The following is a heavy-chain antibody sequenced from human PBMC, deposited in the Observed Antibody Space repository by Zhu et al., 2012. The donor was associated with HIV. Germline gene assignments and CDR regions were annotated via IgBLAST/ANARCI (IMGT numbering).Heavy chain of an antibody. CDR3: VTLCSGLCDSGXPX. D-gene: IGHD3-10*01. CDR2: IYHSGSSGST. CDR1: GYSISSGYY. J-gene: IGHJ4*02. V-gene: IGHV4-38-2*01. Sequence: QVQLQESGPGLVKPSETLSLTCGVSGYSISSGYYWGWVRQPPGKGLELIGNIYHSGSSGSTYYNPSLKSRLTISIDTSRNQVSLELRSVTAADTAVYYCVTLCSGLCDSGXPXWGQGILVIVSS.